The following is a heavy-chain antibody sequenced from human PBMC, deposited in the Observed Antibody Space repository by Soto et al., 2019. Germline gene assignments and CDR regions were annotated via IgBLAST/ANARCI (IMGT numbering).Heavy chain of an antibody. CDR1: GGSFSGYY. D-gene: IGHD3-9*01. Sequence: PSETLSLTCAVYGGSFSGYYWSWIRQPPGKGLEWIGEINHSGSTNYNPSLKSRVTISVDTSKNQFSLKLSSVTAADTAVYYCARGFFYDILTGYSNYYGMDVWGQGTTVTVS. V-gene: IGHV4-34*01. J-gene: IGHJ6*02. CDR3: ARGFFYDILTGYSNYYGMDV. CDR2: INHSGST.